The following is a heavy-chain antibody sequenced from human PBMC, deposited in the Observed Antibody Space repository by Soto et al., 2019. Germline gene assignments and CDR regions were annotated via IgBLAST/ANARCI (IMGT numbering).Heavy chain of an antibody. CDR3: ARVGIGGYHDYFQH. V-gene: IGHV4-59*01. CDR2: IYYSGST. J-gene: IGHJ1*01. D-gene: IGHD2-15*01. Sequence: QVQLPESGPGLVKPSETLSLTCTVSGGSISSYYWSWIRQPPGKGLEWIGYIYYSGSTNYNPSLKSRVTIAVDTSKNQFSLKLSSVTAADTAVYYCARVGIGGYHDYFQHWGQGTLVAVSS. CDR1: GGSISSYY.